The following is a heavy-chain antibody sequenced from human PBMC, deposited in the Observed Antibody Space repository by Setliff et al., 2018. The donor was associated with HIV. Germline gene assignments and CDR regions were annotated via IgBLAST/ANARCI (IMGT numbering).Heavy chain of an antibody. D-gene: IGHD5-18*01. Sequence: PSETLSLTCTVSGGSISSSSYYWGWIRQPPGKGLEWIGSIYYSGSTYYNPSLKSRVTISVDTSKNQFSLKLSSVTAADTAVYYCAGLERGYSYGWNAFDIWGQGTMVTVS. CDR3: AGLERGYSYGWNAFDI. CDR2: IYYSGST. CDR1: GGSISSSSYY. J-gene: IGHJ3*02. V-gene: IGHV4-39*01.